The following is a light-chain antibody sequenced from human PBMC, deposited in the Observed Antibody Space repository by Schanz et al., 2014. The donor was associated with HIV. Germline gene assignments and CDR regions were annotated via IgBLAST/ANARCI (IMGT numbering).Light chain of an antibody. CDR1: SSDVGGYNY. Sequence: QSALTQPPSASGSPGQSVTISCTGTSSDVGGYNYVSWYQQHPGKAPKLMVYDVNYRPSGISDRFSGSKSGNTAFLTISGLQDDDEAEYFCSSYSSTSTLGVFGGGTKVTVL. V-gene: IGLV2-14*03. CDR2: DVN. J-gene: IGLJ2*01. CDR3: SSYSSTSTLGV.